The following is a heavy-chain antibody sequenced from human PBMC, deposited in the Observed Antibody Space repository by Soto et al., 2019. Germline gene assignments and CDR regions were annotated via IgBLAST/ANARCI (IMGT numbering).Heavy chain of an antibody. V-gene: IGHV3-48*01. CDR2: ISSSSSTI. CDR3: AVVTSTGQEGPIDY. J-gene: IGHJ4*02. D-gene: IGHD2-21*02. CDR1: GFTFSSYS. Sequence: EVQLVESGGGLVQPGGSLRLSCAASGFTFSSYSMNWVRQAPGKGLEWVSYISSSSSTIYYADSVKGRFTISRDNAKNSLYRQMNSLSAEDTAVYYCAVVTSTGQEGPIDYWGQGTLVTVSS.